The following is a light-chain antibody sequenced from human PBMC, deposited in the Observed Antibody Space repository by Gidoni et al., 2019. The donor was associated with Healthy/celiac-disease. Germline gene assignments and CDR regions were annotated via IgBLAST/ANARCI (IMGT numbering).Light chain of an antibody. J-gene: IGLJ2*01. CDR1: KLGDKY. CDR3: QAWDSSTVV. V-gene: IGLV3-1*01. CDR2: QDS. Sequence: SYELTQPPSVSVSPGQTASITCYGDKLGDKYACWYQQKPGQSPVLVIYQDSKRPSGIPERFPCSNPGNTATLTISGTQAMDEADYYCQAWDSSTVVFGGGTKLTVL.